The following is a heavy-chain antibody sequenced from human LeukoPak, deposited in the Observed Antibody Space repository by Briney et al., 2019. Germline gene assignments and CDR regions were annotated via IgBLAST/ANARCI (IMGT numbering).Heavy chain of an antibody. J-gene: IGHJ4*02. CDR2: INPSGGGT. V-gene: IGHV1-46*01. D-gene: IGHD7-27*01. Sequence: IINPSGGGTTYAPNFQGRLTMTRDTSTSTVYMELSSLGSEDTAVYSCATSPQLGITTYLDNWGQGTLVTVSS. CDR3: ATSPQLGITTYLDN.